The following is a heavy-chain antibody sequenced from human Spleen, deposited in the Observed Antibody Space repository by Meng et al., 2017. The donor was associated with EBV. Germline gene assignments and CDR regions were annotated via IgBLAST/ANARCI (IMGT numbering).Heavy chain of an antibody. Sequence: TLKNPVPTLVTPHQTSPRTCSVSGSPHSTRWVGVGWILQPQGKALEWLAIIYRNDEQHYSPSLESRITITKDTAKNQVVLTMTNMDPVDTATYYCAHSSWFTVDFDSWGQGTLVTVSS. CDR3: AHSSWFTVDFDS. V-gene: IGHV2-5*01. CDR2: IYRNDEQ. J-gene: IGHJ4*02. D-gene: IGHD3-10*01. CDR1: GSPHSTRWVG.